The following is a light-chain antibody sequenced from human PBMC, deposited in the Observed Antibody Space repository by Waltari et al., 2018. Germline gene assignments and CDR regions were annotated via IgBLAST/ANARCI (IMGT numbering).Light chain of an antibody. CDR1: QSVSSD. Sequence: EIVMTQSPATLSVSPGERATPSCRARQSVSSDLAGYQQKPGQAPRLLFYGASTRATGIPARFSGSGSGTDFTLSISSLQSEDFALYYCQQYNDWPKITFGQGTRLEIK. CDR3: QQYNDWPKIT. V-gene: IGKV3-15*01. CDR2: GAS. J-gene: IGKJ5*01.